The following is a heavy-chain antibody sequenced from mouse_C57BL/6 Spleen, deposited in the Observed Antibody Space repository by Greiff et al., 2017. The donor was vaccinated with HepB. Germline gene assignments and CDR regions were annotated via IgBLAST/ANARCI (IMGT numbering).Heavy chain of an antibody. V-gene: IGHV1-5*01. D-gene: IGHD1-1*01. CDR3: TRSYYYGSSYFDY. CDR2: IYPGNSDT. Sequence: EVKLVESGTVLARPGASVKMSCKTSGYTFTSYWMHWVKQRPGQGLEWIGAIYPGNSDTSYNQKFKGKAKLTAVTSASTAYMELSSLTNEDSAVYYCTRSYYYGSSYFDYWGQGTTLTVSS. CDR1: GYTFTSYW. J-gene: IGHJ2*01.